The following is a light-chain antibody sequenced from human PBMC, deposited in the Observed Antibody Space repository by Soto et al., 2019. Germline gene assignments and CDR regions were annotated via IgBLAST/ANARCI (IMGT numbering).Light chain of an antibody. CDR3: QQRSNWPLT. J-gene: IGKJ4*01. CDR1: QSVSNS. V-gene: IGKV3-11*01. CDR2: DAS. Sequence: EIVLTQSPATLSLSPGERATLSCRASQSVSNSLAWYQQKPGQAPRLLIYDASNRATGSPARFSGSGSGTDVALTISSLEPDDFAVYYCQQRSNWPLTFGGGTKVEIK.